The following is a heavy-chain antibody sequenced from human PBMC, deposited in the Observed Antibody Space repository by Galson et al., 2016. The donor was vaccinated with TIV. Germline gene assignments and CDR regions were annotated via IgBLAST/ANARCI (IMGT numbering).Heavy chain of an antibody. CDR3: ARAAGHSASGSYPGY. Sequence: SVKVSCKASGDTFSNYAISWVRQAPGQGLEWMGRIIPILNIANYAQEFQGRVTITADESTSTVYMELNSLRSDDTAVYYCARAAGHSASGSYPGYWGQGTLVTVSA. D-gene: IGHD3-10*01. J-gene: IGHJ4*02. V-gene: IGHV1-69*04. CDR2: IIPILNIA. CDR1: GDTFSNYA.